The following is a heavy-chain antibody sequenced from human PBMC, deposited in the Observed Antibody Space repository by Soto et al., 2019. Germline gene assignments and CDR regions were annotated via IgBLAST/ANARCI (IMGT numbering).Heavy chain of an antibody. CDR2: SRTSGDGCTT. D-gene: IGHD3-10*01. Sequence: PXECLSLSCAASGFTFSSYSMSWVRQAPGKGLEWVSGSRTSGDGCTTYYADSVKGRFTISRDNSKNMLFLQMNSLRAEDTAIYYCAKQVNYGPGSQYFDYWGQGTLVTVSS. CDR3: AKQVNYGPGSQYFDY. CDR1: GFTFSSYS. J-gene: IGHJ4*02. V-gene: IGHV3-23*01.